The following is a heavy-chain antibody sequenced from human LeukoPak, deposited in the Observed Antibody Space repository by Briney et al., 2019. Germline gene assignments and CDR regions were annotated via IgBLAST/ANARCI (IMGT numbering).Heavy chain of an antibody. V-gene: IGHV1-69*04. CDR1: GGTFSSYT. CDR3: AREDSWIQLSY. D-gene: IGHD5-18*01. Sequence: GASVKVSCKASGGTFSSYTISWVRQAPGQGHEWMGRIIPILGIANYAQKFQGRVTITADKSTSTAYMELSSLRPEDTAVYYCAREDSWIQLSYWGQGTLVTVSS. J-gene: IGHJ4*02. CDR2: IIPILGIA.